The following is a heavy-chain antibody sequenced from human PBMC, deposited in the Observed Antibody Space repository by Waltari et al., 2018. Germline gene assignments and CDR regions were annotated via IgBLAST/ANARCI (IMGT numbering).Heavy chain of an antibody. Sequence: QVLLVQSGADVKKPGASVKVSCKASGYTFTTFGFNWVRQAPGQGLEWMGRISGYNGNTHYAQKFQDRITMTTDTAANTAYMELRSLKSDDTAMYYCASGDQWLVSYYYGMDVWGQGTTVTVSS. J-gene: IGHJ6*02. D-gene: IGHD6-19*01. CDR1: GYTFTTFG. CDR2: ISGYNGNT. V-gene: IGHV1-18*01. CDR3: ASGDQWLVSYYYGMDV.